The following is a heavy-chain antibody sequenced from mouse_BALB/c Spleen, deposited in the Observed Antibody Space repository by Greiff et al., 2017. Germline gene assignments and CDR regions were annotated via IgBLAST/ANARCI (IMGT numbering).Heavy chain of an antibody. V-gene: IGHV5-6*01. D-gene: IGHD1-1*01. CDR1: GFTFSSYG. J-gene: IGHJ4*01. CDR3: ARHEGGSSYLDY. CDR2: ISSGGSYT. Sequence: EVQLVESGGDLVKPGGSLKLSCAASGFTFSSYGMSWVRQTPDKRLEWVATISSGGSYTYYPDSVKGRFTISRDNAKNTLYLQMSSLKSEDTAMYYCARHEGGSSYLDYWGQGTSVTVSS.